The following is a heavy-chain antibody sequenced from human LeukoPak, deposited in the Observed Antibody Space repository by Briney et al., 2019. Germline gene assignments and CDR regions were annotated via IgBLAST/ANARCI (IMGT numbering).Heavy chain of an antibody. CDR1: GFTFSSYW. D-gene: IGHD3-22*01. CDR2: ISGSGGST. Sequence: GGSLRLSCAASGFTFSSYWMNWVRQAPGKGLEWVSAISGSGGSTYYADSVKGRFTISRDNSKNTLYLQMNSLRAEDTAVYYCAKASGDSSGYYLDAFDIWGQGTMVTVSS. J-gene: IGHJ3*02. V-gene: IGHV3-23*01. CDR3: AKASGDSSGYYLDAFDI.